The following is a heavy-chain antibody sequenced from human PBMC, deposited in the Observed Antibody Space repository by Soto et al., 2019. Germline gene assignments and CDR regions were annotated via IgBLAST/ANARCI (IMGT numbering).Heavy chain of an antibody. CDR3: ARDLAAGYYYYGMDV. Sequence: GASVKVSCKASGYTFTSYYMHWVRQAPGQGLEWMGIINPSGGSTSYAQKFQGRDTMTRDTSTSTDYMEMSSLRSEDTAVYYCARDLAAGYYYYGMDVWGQGTTVTVSS. V-gene: IGHV1-46*01. CDR1: GYTFTSYY. J-gene: IGHJ6*02. CDR2: INPSGGST. D-gene: IGHD6-13*01.